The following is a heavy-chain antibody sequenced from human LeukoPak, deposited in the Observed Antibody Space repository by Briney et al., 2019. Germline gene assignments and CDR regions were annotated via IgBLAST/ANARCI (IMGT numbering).Heavy chain of an antibody. CDR3: AKDPRRFDY. J-gene: IGHJ4*02. CDR2: LSGSGYNT. D-gene: IGHD5-24*01. Sequence: GGSLRLSCAASGFTFSSHALSWVRQAPGKGLEWVSSLSGSGYNTYYADSVKGRFTISRDNSKNTLYLQMNSLRAEDTAVYYCAKDPRRFDYWGQGTLVTVSS. CDR1: GFTFSSHA. V-gene: IGHV3-23*01.